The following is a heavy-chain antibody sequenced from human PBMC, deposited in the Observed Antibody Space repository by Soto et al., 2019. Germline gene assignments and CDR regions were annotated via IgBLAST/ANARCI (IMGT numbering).Heavy chain of an antibody. CDR3: ARDEGSGSYYDKPQDYYYYGMDV. CDR1: GYTFTGYY. D-gene: IGHD3-10*01. V-gene: IGHV1-2*04. Sequence: ASVKVSCKASGYTFTGYYMHWVRQAPGQGLEWMGWINPNSGGTNYAQKFQGWVTMTRDTSISTAYMELSRLRSDDTAVYYCARDEGSGSYYDKPQDYYYYGMDVWGQGTTVTVSS. CDR2: INPNSGGT. J-gene: IGHJ6*02.